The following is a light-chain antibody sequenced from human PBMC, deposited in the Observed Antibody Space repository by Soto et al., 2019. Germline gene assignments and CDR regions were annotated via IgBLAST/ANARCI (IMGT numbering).Light chain of an antibody. V-gene: IGLV2-8*01. CDR1: SSDVGCYNY. CDR3: SSYAGSNNLI. CDR2: EVS. Sequence: QSVLPQPPSASGSPGQSVTISCTGTSSDVGCYNYVSWYQQHPGKAPKLMIYEVSKRPSGVPDRFSGSKSGNTASLTVSVLQAEDEADYYCSSYAGSNNLIFGGGTKLTVL. J-gene: IGLJ2*01.